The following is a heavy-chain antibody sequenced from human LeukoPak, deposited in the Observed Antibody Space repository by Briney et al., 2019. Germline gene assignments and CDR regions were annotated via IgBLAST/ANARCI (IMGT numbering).Heavy chain of an antibody. CDR3: ARDPGSQRVNRLARRGDY. D-gene: IGHD1-14*01. CDR2: INTNTGIP. J-gene: IGHJ4*02. Sequence: ASVKVSCKASGYTFINFAMNWVRQAPGQGLEWMGWINTNTGIPTYAQGFTGRFVFSLDTSVSTVYLQITSLQAEDAAVYYCARDPGSQRVNRLARRGDYWGQGTLVTVSS. CDR1: GYTFINFA. V-gene: IGHV7-4-1*02.